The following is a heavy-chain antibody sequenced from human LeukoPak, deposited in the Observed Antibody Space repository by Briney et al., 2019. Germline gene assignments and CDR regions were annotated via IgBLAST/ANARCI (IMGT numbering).Heavy chain of an antibody. V-gene: IGHV3-21*01. D-gene: IGHD1-7*01. CDR2: INGESTFK. J-gene: IGHJ3*02. CDR3: ARYQTGTWTSYDSSDI. Sequence: GGSLRLSCTASGFSFSSPGMNWVRQAPGKGLEWVSSINGESTFKVYADSVKGRFTISRDNAKNSLYLQMDSLRAEDTAVYYCARYQTGTWTSYDSSDIWGQGTLVTVSS. CDR1: GFSFSSPG.